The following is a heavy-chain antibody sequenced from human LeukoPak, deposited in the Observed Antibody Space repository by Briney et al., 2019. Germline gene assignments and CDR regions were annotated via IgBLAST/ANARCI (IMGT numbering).Heavy chain of an antibody. CDR2: IYSDGST. V-gene: IGHV3-66*01. Sequence: GGSLRLSCAASGFTVSSNYMSWARQAPGKGLEWVSVIYSDGSTYYADSVKGRFTISRDNSKNTLYLQMNSLRAEDTAVYYCARGLDCRSTSCYLDTWGQGTLVTVSS. J-gene: IGHJ4*02. CDR3: ARGLDCRSTSCYLDT. CDR1: GFTVSSNY. D-gene: IGHD2-2*01.